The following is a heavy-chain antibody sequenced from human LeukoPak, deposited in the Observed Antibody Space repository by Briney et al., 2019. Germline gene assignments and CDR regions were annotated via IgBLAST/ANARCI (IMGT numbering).Heavy chain of an antibody. V-gene: IGHV1-2*02. Sequence: ASVKVSCKASGYTFTGYYMHWVRQAPGQGLEWMGWINPNSGGTNYAQKFQGRVTMTRDTSISTAYMELSRLRSDDSAVYYCARVLWYAGTWLYWGRGTLVSVSS. CDR1: GYTFTGYY. CDR2: INPNSGGT. D-gene: IGHD6-13*01. J-gene: IGHJ1*01. CDR3: ARVLWYAGTWLY.